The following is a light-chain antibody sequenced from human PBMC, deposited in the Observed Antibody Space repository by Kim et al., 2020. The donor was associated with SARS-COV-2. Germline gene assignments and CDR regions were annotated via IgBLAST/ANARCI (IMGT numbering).Light chain of an antibody. CDR1: RSVGSSF. V-gene: IGKV3-20*01. J-gene: IGKJ2*03. CDR3: QQYGSRPYS. CDR2: DAF. Sequence: LSPGGRTATSCWGSRSVGSSFLAWYQQKPGQAPRLLIYDAFKRAAGIPARFSGSGSGTDFTLTISSPEPEDFAVYYCQQYGSRPYSFGQGTKLEI.